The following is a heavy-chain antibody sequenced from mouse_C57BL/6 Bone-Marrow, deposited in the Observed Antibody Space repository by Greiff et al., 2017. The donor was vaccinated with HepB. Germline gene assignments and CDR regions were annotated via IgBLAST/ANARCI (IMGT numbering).Heavy chain of an antibody. Sequence: QVQLQQSGAELVKPGASVKISCKASGYAFSSYWMNWVKQRPGKGLEWIGQIYPGDGDTNNNGKFKGKATLTADKSSSTAYMQLSSLTSEDSAVYFCARVRRYGNYFYWYFDVWGTGTTVTVSS. CDR2: IYPGDGDT. J-gene: IGHJ1*03. CDR1: GYAFSSYW. D-gene: IGHD2-10*02. CDR3: ARVRRYGNYFYWYFDV. V-gene: IGHV1-80*01.